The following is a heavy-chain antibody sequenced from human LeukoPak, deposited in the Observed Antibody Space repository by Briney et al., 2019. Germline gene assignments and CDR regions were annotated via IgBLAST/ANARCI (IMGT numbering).Heavy chain of an antibody. J-gene: IGHJ4*02. Sequence: SETLSLTCAVYGGSFSGYYWSWFRQPPGKGLEWIGEINHSGSTNYNPSLKSRVTISVDTSKNQFSLKLSSVTAADTAVYYCARGAVAGTVWFDYWGQGTLVTVSS. V-gene: IGHV4-34*01. D-gene: IGHD6-19*01. CDR2: INHSGST. CDR3: ARGAVAGTVWFDY. CDR1: GGSFSGYY.